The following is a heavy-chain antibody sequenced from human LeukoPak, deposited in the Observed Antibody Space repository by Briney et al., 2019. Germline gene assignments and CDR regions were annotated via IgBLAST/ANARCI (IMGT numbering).Heavy chain of an antibody. V-gene: IGHV5-51*01. CDR1: GYSFTSYW. CDR3: ARTAAGSAEYFQH. Sequence: GESLKISCKGSGYSFTSYWIGWVRQMPGKGLEWMGIIYPGDSDTRYSPSFQGQVTISADKSISPAYLQWSSLKASDTAMYYCARTAAGSAEYFQHWGQGTLVTVSA. D-gene: IGHD6-13*01. J-gene: IGHJ1*01. CDR2: IYPGDSDT.